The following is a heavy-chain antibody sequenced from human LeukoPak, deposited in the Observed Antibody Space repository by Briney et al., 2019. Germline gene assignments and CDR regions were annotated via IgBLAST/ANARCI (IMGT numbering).Heavy chain of an antibody. CDR2: ISSSSSTI. D-gene: IGHD3-10*01. Sequence: PGGSLRLSCAASGFTFSSYSMNWVRQAPGKGLEWVSYISSSSSTIYYADSVKGRFTISRDNAKNSLYLQMNSLRAEDTAVYYCASTMVRGVIARQPFDYWGQGTLVTVSS. J-gene: IGHJ4*02. V-gene: IGHV3-48*04. CDR1: GFTFSSYS. CDR3: ASTMVRGVIARQPFDY.